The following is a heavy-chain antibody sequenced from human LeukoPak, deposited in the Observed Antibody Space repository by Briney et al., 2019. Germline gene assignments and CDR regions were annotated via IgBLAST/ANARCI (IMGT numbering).Heavy chain of an antibody. CDR3: ARARMATKIEGAFDI. Sequence: GGSLRLSCAASGFTFSSYSMNWVRQAPGKGLEWVSSISSSSSYIYYADSVKGRFTISRDNAKNSLYLQMNSLRAEDTAVYYCARARMATKIEGAFDIWSQGTMVTVSS. CDR1: GFTFSSYS. CDR2: ISSSSSYI. D-gene: IGHD5-24*01. V-gene: IGHV3-21*01. J-gene: IGHJ3*02.